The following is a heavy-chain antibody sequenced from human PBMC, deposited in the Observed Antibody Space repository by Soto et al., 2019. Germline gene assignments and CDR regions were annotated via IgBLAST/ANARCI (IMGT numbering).Heavy chain of an antibody. V-gene: IGHV4-31*03. J-gene: IGHJ4*02. D-gene: IGHD6-19*01. CDR3: ARDPGAVAGTSLFG. CDR2: IYYTGIT. Sequence: PSETLSLTCTVSGGSISSGGYYWTWIRQHPGKGLEWIGYIYYTGITYYNPSLKSRVTMSLGSSKNQFSLRLSSVTAADTAVYYWARDPGAVAGTSLFGWGQGTLVTVSS. CDR1: GGSISSGGYY.